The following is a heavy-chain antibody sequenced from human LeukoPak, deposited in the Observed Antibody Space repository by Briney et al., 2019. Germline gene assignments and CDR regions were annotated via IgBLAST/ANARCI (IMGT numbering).Heavy chain of an antibody. D-gene: IGHD2-15*01. Sequence: KPSETLSLTCTVSGVSISSYYWIWVRQPAGKGLEWIGRIYASGNTNYNPSLKSRVTMSVDTSKNQFSLKLSSVTAADTAVYYCARGLGGAENYWGQGTLVTVSS. V-gene: IGHV4-4*07. J-gene: IGHJ4*02. CDR2: IYASGNT. CDR1: GVSISSYY. CDR3: ARGLGGAENY.